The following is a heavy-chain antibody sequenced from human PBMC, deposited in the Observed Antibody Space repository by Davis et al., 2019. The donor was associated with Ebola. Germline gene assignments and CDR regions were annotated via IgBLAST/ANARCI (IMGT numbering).Heavy chain of an antibody. J-gene: IGHJ6*04. CDR3: ARKRGYSYGHHYYGMDV. D-gene: IGHD5-18*01. CDR2: IYYSGST. CDR1: GGSISSYY. V-gene: IGHV4-59*12. Sequence: PSETLSLTCTVSGGSISSYYWSWIRQPPGKGLEWIGYIYYSGSTNYNPSLKSRVTISVDTSKNQFSLKLSSVTAADTAVYYCARKRGYSYGHHYYGMDVWGKGTTVTVSS.